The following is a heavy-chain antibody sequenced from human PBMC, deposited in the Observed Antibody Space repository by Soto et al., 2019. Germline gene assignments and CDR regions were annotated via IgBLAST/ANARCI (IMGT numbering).Heavy chain of an antibody. D-gene: IGHD3-22*01. CDR3: AREGDSSGWYNWFDP. J-gene: IGHJ5*02. CDR1: GFTFSSYN. V-gene: IGHV3-48*01. CDR2: ISSSSTI. Sequence: EVQLVESGGGLVQPGGSLRLSCAASGFTFSSYNMNWVRQAPGKGLEWVSYISSSSTIYYADSVKGRFTISRDNAKNSVYLQMNSVRAEDTAVYYCAREGDSSGWYNWFDPWGQGTLVTVSS.